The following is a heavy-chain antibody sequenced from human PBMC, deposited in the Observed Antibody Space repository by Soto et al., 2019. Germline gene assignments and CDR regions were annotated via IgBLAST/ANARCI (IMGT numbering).Heavy chain of an antibody. CDR1: GGSISSSNW. Sequence: SETLSLTCAVSGGSISSSNWWSWVSQPPGKGLEWIGEIYHSGSTNYNPSLKSRVTISVDKSKNQFSLKLSSVTAADTAVYHCASLRGYSYGYSDYWGQGTLVTVSS. J-gene: IGHJ4*02. D-gene: IGHD5-18*01. CDR2: IYHSGST. CDR3: ASLRGYSYGYSDY. V-gene: IGHV4-4*02.